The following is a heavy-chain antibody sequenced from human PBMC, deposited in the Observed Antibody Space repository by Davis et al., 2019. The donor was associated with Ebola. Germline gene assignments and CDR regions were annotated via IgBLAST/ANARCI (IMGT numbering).Heavy chain of an antibody. V-gene: IGHV4-39*07. D-gene: IGHD5-18*01. J-gene: IGHJ4*02. CDR3: AKDRASMAYGYRADHGIDY. CDR1: GGSISSNSYY. Sequence: SETLSLTCTVSGGSISSNSYYWSWIRQPPGKGLEWIGEINHSGSTNYNPSLKSRVTISVDKSKNQFSLKLSSVTAADTAVYYCAKDRASMAYGYRADHGIDYWGQGSLVTVSS. CDR2: INHSGST.